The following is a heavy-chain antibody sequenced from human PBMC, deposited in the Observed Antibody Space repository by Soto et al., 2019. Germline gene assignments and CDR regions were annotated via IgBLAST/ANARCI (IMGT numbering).Heavy chain of an antibody. V-gene: IGHV4-59*01. D-gene: IGHD6-25*01. Sequence: QVQLQESGPGLVKPSETLSLTCVVSDGSLSSYYWSWIRQPAGKGLEWIGYIYYSGSTNYNPSLKSRVTISVDSSKNQFSLKLSSVTAADTAVYYCARTCGSTNDYWGRGTLVTVSS. J-gene: IGHJ4*02. CDR1: DGSLSSYY. CDR2: IYYSGST. CDR3: ARTCGSTNDY.